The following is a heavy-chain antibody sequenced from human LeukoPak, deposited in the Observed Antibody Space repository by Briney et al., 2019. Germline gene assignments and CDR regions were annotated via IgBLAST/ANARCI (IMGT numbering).Heavy chain of an antibody. D-gene: IGHD6-13*01. V-gene: IGHV3-7*04. J-gene: IGHJ4*02. CDR2: IKQDGSEK. Sequence: GGSLRLSCAASGFIFSSYWMSWVRQAPGKGLEWVANIKQDGSEKYYVDSVKGRFTVSRDNAKNSLYLQMNSLRAEDTAVYYCARGTIAAAGYYYFDYWGQGTQVTVSS. CDR1: GFIFSSYW. CDR3: ARGTIAAAGYYYFDY.